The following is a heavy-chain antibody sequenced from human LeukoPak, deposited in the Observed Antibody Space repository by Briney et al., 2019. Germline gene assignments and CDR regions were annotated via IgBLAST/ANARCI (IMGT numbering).Heavy chain of an antibody. J-gene: IGHJ3*02. CDR3: AKSWLWPPGSAPSDAFDI. Sequence: SGSGGSTYYADSVKGRFTISRDNSKNTLYLQMNSLRAEDTAVYYCAKSWLWPPGSAPSDAFDIWGQGTMVTVSS. CDR2: SGSGGST. V-gene: IGHV3-23*01. D-gene: IGHD5-24*01.